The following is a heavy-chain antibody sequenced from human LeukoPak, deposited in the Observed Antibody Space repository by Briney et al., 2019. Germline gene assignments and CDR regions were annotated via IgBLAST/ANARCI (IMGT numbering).Heavy chain of an antibody. V-gene: IGHV3-48*02. CDR2: ISSSGSTI. CDR3: ARDLYFDY. J-gene: IGHJ4*02. CDR1: GVTFSSYR. Sequence: GGSLRLSCAASGVTFSSYRMNWVRQAPGKGLEWVSYISSSGSTIYYADSVKGRFTISRDNTRNSLYLQMNSLRDEDTAVYYCARDLYFDYWGQGTLVTVSS.